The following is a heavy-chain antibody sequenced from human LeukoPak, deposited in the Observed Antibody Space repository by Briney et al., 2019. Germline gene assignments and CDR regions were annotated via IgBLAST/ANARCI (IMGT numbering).Heavy chain of an antibody. CDR1: GGSISSSNYY. CDR2: IYYSERI. J-gene: IGHJ3*02. D-gene: IGHD1-26*01. CDR3: ARQKYTGRHFGAFDI. Sequence: SETLSLTCTVSGGSISSSNYYWGWIRQPPGKGLEWVGSIYYSERIYYNPSLKSRVTVSVDTSRTQFSLKLRSVTAADTAVYYCARQKYTGRHFGAFDIWGQGTMVTVSS. V-gene: IGHV4-39*01.